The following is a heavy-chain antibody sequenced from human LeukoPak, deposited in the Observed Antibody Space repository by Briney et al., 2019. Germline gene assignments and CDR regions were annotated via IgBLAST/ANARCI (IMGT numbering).Heavy chain of an antibody. CDR3: ARTRDGYNFDFDY. CDR1: GGSISSYY. D-gene: IGHD5-24*01. V-gene: IGHV4-34*01. J-gene: IGHJ4*02. CDR2: INHSGST. Sequence: PSETLSLTCTVSGGSISSYYWSWIRQPPGKGLEWIGEINHSGSTNYNPSLKSRVTISVDTSKNQFSLKLSSVTAADTAVYYCARTRDGYNFDFDYWGQGTLVTVSS.